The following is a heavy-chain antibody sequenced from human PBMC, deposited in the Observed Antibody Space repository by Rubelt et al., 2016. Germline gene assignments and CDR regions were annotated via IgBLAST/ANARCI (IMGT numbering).Heavy chain of an antibody. Sequence: QLQLQESGPGLVKPSETLPLTCTVSGGSISSSSYYWGWIRQPPGKGLEWIGSIYYSGRTLYTPSLTSRVTISVNTSQNQFSRKLSSGTAADTAVDYCARCPYYYGSGRLNWFDPWGQGTLVTVSS. J-gene: IGHJ5*02. CDR2: IYYSGRT. CDR1: GGSISSSSYY. V-gene: IGHV4-39*01. D-gene: IGHD3-10*01. CDR3: ARCPYYYGSGRLNWFDP.